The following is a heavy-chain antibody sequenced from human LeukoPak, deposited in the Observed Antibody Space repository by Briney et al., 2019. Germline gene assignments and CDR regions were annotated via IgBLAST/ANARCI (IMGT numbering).Heavy chain of an antibody. CDR1: GFTFRNAW. CDR3: TTGTLTSDY. D-gene: IGHD4-17*01. J-gene: IGHJ4*02. Sequence: GGSLRLSCAASGFTFRNAWMSWVRQAPGKGLEWVGRLKSKTDGGATDYAAPVKGRFTISRDDSKNTLYLQMNSLKTEDTGIYYCTTGTLTSDYWGQGTLVTVSS. CDR2: LKSKTDGGAT. V-gene: IGHV3-15*01.